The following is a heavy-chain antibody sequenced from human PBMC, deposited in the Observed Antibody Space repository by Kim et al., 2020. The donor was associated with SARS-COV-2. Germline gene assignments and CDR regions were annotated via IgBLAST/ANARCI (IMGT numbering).Heavy chain of an antibody. CDR1: GGSISSKNYY. J-gene: IGHJ4*02. CDR2: ISYSGSS. D-gene: IGHD3-16*01. CDR3: ARELRSYDEGADY. V-gene: IGHV4-39*07. Sequence: SETLSLTCTVSGGSISSKNYYWGWIRQPPGKGLEWIASISYSGSSYYNPSLKSRVTISIDTAKNQFSLKLRAVTAADTAVYYCARELRSYDEGADYWGQGTLVTVSS.